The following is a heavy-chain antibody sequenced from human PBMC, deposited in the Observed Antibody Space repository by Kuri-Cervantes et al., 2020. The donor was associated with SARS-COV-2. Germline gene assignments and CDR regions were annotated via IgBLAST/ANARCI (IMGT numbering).Heavy chain of an antibody. V-gene: IGHV3-74*01. D-gene: IGHD1-26*01. CDR2: INSDGSST. J-gene: IGHJ4*02. CDR3: ARLGSGGSYYFDY. CDR1: GFTFSSYA. Sequence: GESLKISCAASGFTFSSYAMSWARQAPGKGLVWVSRINSDGSSTSYADSVKGRFTIPRDNAKNTLYLQMNSLRAEDTAVYYCARLGSGGSYYFDYWGQGTLVTVSS.